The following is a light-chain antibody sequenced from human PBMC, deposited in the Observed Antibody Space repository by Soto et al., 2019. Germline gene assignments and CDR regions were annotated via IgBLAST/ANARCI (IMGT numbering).Light chain of an antibody. CDR1: SSDVGAYNS. V-gene: IGLV2-14*01. CDR2: DVS. Sequence: QSALTQPASVSGSPGQSITISCTGTSSDVGAYNSVAWYQHNPGKAPKLMIYDVSNRPSGVSSRFSGSKSANTASLSISGPQADDGAVFYCSSKKSRSPPVFGTGTKLTVL. J-gene: IGLJ1*01. CDR3: SSKKSRSPPV.